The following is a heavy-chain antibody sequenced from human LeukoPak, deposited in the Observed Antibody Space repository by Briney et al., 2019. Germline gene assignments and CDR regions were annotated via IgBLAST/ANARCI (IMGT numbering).Heavy chain of an antibody. D-gene: IGHD3-10*01. CDR2: ISSSGSTI. V-gene: IGHV3-21*04. CDR3: ARVTYYYGSGSYYGLFDY. J-gene: IGHJ4*02. Sequence: GGSLRLSCAASGFTFSSYSMNWVRQAPGKGLEWVSSISSSGSTIYYADSVKGRFTISRDNAKNSLYLQMNSLRAEDTAVYYCARVTYYYGSGSYYGLFDYWGQGTLVTVSS. CDR1: GFTFSSYS.